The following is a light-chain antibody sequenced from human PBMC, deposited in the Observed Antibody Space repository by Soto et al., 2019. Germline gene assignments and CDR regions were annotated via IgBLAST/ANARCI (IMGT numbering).Light chain of an antibody. CDR1: STNIGRNP. V-gene: IGLV1-47*02. Sequence: QSVLTQPPSASGTPGQRVTISCSGTSTNIGRNPVYWYQQLPGTAPKLLIYGNDQRPSGVPDRFSGSKSGASASLAISGLRSEDEADYYCAAWDDSLSGVVFGGGTTVTVL. J-gene: IGLJ2*01. CDR2: GND. CDR3: AAWDDSLSGVV.